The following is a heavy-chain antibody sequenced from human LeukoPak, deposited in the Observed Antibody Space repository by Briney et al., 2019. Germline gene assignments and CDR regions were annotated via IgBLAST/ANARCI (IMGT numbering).Heavy chain of an antibody. Sequence: ASVKVSCKASGYTFTSYGISWVRQAPGQGLEWMGWISAYNGNTNYAQKLQGRVTMTTDTSTSTAYMELRSLRSDDTAVYYCARGGGPAARSWGGGTFSYGNYYYYGMDVWGQGTTVTVSS. D-gene: IGHD2-2*01. CDR3: ARGGGPAARSWGGGTFSYGNYYYYGMDV. CDR2: ISAYNGNT. CDR1: GYTFTSYG. J-gene: IGHJ6*02. V-gene: IGHV1-18*01.